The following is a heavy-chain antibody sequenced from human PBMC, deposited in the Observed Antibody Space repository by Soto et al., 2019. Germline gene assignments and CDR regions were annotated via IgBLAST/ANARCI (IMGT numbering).Heavy chain of an antibody. CDR3: ARHKGPRSSSVDY. CDR1: GGSISSYY. J-gene: IGHJ4*02. CDR2: IYYSGST. V-gene: IGHV4-59*08. D-gene: IGHD6-6*01. Sequence: SETLSLTCTVSGGSISSYYWSWIRQPPGKGLEWIGYIYYSGSTNYNPSLKSRVTISVDTSKNQFSLKLSSVTAADTAVYYCARHKGPRSSSVDYWGQGTLVTVSS.